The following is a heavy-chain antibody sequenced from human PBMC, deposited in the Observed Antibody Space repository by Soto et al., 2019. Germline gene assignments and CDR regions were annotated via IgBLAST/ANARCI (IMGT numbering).Heavy chain of an antibody. Sequence: QVQLVESGGGVVQPGRSLRLSCAASGFTFSSYGMHWVRQAPGKGLEWVAVIWYDGSNKYYADSVKGRFTISRDNSKNTLYLQMNSLRAEDTAVYYCARGAYSSSSYYYYGMDVWGQGTTVTVSS. V-gene: IGHV3-33*01. D-gene: IGHD6-6*01. J-gene: IGHJ6*02. CDR2: IWYDGSNK. CDR3: ARGAYSSSSYYYYGMDV. CDR1: GFTFSSYG.